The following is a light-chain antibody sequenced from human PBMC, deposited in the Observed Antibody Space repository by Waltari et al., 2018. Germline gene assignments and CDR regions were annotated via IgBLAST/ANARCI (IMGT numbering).Light chain of an antibody. J-gene: IGLJ2*01. CDR2: EVS. CDR3: CSFAGSSISMV. Sequence: QSALTQPASVSGSPGQSITVSCTGTSRDVGRYNLVSWYQQHPGKAPKLIIYEVSERPSGVSDGCSGSKSGNTASRTISGLQAEDEGDYYCCSFAGSSISMVFGGGTKLTVL. V-gene: IGLV2-23*02. CDR1: SRDVGRYNL.